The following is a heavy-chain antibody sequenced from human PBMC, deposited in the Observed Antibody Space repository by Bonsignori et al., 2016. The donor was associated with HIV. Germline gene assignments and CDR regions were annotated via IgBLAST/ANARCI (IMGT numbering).Heavy chain of an antibody. CDR1: GGSISSGDYY. Sequence: LRLSCTVSGGSISSGDYYWSWIRQPPGKGLEWIGYIYYSGSTYYNPSLKSRVTISVDTSKNQFSLKLSSVTAADTAVYYCARDRPGAFDIWGQGTMVTVSS. CDR2: IYYSGST. CDR3: ARDRPGAFDI. V-gene: IGHV4-30-4*08. J-gene: IGHJ3*02.